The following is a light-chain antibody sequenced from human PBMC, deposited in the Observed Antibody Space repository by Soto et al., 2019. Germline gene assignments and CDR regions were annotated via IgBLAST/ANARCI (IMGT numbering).Light chain of an antibody. V-gene: IGKV3-20*01. CDR1: QSVSTSD. J-gene: IGKJ1*01. Sequence: EIVLTQSPGTLSLSPGERATLSCRASQSVSTSDFAWYQQKPGQAPRLLMYGASHRASGIPDRFSGSGSGTDFTLTISRLQSEDFAVYYCQQYNSWPSRTFGQGTKVDIK. CDR3: QQYNSWPSRT. CDR2: GAS.